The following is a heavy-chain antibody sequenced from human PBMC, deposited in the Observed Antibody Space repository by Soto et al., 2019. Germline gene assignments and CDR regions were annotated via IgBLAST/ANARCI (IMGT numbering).Heavy chain of an antibody. Sequence: VASVKVSCKASGGTFSSYAISWVRQAPGQGLEWMGGIIPIFGTANYAQKFQGRVTITADESTSTAYMELSSLRSEDTAVYYCAHERGGTYYYDSSGYFDYWGQGTLVTVSS. CDR2: IIPIFGTA. CDR1: GGTFSSYA. J-gene: IGHJ4*02. D-gene: IGHD3-22*01. CDR3: AHERGGTYYYDSSGYFDY. V-gene: IGHV1-69*13.